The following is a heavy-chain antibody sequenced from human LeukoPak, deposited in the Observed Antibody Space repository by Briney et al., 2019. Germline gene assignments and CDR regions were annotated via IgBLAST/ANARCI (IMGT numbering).Heavy chain of an antibody. Sequence: GGSLRLSCAASGFTVSNSYMSWVRQAPGKGLEWVSVIYSAGTTYYADSVKGRFTISRDNSKNTLYLQMNSLRVEDTAVYYCAREGSSGWYEFWFDPWGQGTLVTVSS. CDR1: GFTVSNSY. CDR3: AREGSSGWYEFWFDP. D-gene: IGHD6-19*01. CDR2: IYSAGTT. J-gene: IGHJ5*02. V-gene: IGHV3-66*01.